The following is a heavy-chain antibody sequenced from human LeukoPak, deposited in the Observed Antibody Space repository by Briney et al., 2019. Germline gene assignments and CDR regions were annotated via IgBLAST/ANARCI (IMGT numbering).Heavy chain of an antibody. V-gene: IGHV1-18*01. D-gene: IGHD5-18*01. Sequence: GSSVTVSFKASGGTFSSYAISWVRQAPGQGREWMGWISAYNGNTNYAQKLQGRVTMTTDTSTSTAYMELRSLRSDDTAVYYCARDRIQGGHFDYWGQGTLVTVSS. CDR3: ARDRIQGGHFDY. CDR1: GGTFSSYA. CDR2: ISAYNGNT. J-gene: IGHJ4*02.